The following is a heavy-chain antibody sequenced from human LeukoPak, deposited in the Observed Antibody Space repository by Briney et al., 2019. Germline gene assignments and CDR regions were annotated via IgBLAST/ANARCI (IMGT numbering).Heavy chain of an antibody. Sequence: ASVKVSCKVSGYTLTELSTHWVRQAPGKGLEWMGGFDPEDGETIYAQKFQGRVTMTEDTSTDTAYMGLSSLRSEDTAVYYCATDLWELRRFDYWGQGTLVTVSS. J-gene: IGHJ4*02. V-gene: IGHV1-24*01. D-gene: IGHD1-26*01. CDR3: ATDLWELRRFDY. CDR2: FDPEDGET. CDR1: GYTLTELS.